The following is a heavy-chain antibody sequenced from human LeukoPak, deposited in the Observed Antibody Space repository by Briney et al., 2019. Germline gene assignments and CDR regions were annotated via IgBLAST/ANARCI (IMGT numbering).Heavy chain of an antibody. CDR1: GFTFNTYG. Sequence: PGKALRLSCAASGFTFNTYGMHWVHQAPGKGLEWVAVISYDGSNKYYADSVKGRFTISRDNSKNTLYLQMNSLRAEDMAVYYCAKDRPRSWVIPAATLDFWGQGTLVTVSS. CDR2: ISYDGSNK. V-gene: IGHV3-30*18. CDR3: AKDRPRSWVIPAATLDF. D-gene: IGHD2-2*01. J-gene: IGHJ4*02.